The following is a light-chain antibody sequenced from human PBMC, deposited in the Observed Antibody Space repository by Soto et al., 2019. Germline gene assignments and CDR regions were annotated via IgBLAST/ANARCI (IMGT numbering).Light chain of an antibody. CDR2: EVS. CDR1: SSDVGFYNY. Sequence: QSALTQPASVSGSPGQSITISCTGTSSDVGFYNYVSWYQQHPGKAPKLMIYEVSSRPSGVSDRFSGSKSGNTASLTISGLQAEDEADYYCSSYTTSSTWVFGGGTKLTVL. V-gene: IGLV2-14*01. CDR3: SSYTTSSTWV. J-gene: IGLJ3*02.